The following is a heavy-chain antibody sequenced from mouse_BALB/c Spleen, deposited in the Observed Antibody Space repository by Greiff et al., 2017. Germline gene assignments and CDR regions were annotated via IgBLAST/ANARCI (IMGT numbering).Heavy chain of an antibody. Sequence: EVKLVESGGGLVKPGGSLKLSCAASGFTFSSYAMSWVRQTPEKRLEWVASISSGGSTYYPDSVKGRFTISRDNARNILYLQMSSLRSEDTAMYYCARGHYYGSSYGAWFAYWGQGTLVTVSA. D-gene: IGHD1-1*01. V-gene: IGHV5-6-5*01. J-gene: IGHJ3*01. CDR2: ISSGGST. CDR3: ARGHYYGSSYGAWFAY. CDR1: GFTFSSYA.